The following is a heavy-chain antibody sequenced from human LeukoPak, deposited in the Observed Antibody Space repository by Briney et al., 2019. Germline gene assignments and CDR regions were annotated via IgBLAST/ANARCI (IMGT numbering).Heavy chain of an antibody. J-gene: IGHJ4*02. CDR3: ARATLSSWDYFDY. CDR2: ISRSSSYT. D-gene: IGHD6-13*01. V-gene: IGHV3-11*05. Sequence: GGSLRLSCAASGFTFSDYYMSWIRQAPGKGLEWVSYISRSSSYTNYADSVKGRFTISRDNAKNSLYLQMNSLRAEDTAAYYCARATLSSWDYFDYWGQGTLVTVSS. CDR1: GFTFSDYY.